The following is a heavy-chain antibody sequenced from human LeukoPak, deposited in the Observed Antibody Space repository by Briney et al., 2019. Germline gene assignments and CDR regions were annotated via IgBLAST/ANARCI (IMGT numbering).Heavy chain of an antibody. CDR2: ISGSGGST. D-gene: IGHD6-19*01. V-gene: IGHV3-23*01. CDR3: ARYKAVAGEEFDY. J-gene: IGHJ4*02. Sequence: GGALRLSCAASGFTFSSYAMSWVRQAPGKGLEWVSAISGSGGSTYYADSVKGRFTISRDNSKNTLYLQMNSLRAEDTALYYCARYKAVAGEEFDYWGQGTLVIVSS. CDR1: GFTFSSYA.